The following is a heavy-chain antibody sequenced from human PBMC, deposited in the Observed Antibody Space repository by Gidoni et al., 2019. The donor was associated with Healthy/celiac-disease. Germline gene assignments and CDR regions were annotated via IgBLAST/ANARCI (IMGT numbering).Heavy chain of an antibody. V-gene: IGHV3-30-3*01. D-gene: IGHD3-16*01. Sequence: QVQLVESGGGVVQPGRSLRLSCAASGFTFSSYAMHGVRQAPGKGLEWVAVISYDGSNKYYADSVKGRFTISRDNSKNTLYLQMNSLRAEDTAVYYCASPRWITIPNGMDVWGQGTTVTVSS. CDR3: ASPRWITIPNGMDV. CDR1: GFTFSSYA. CDR2: ISYDGSNK. J-gene: IGHJ6*02.